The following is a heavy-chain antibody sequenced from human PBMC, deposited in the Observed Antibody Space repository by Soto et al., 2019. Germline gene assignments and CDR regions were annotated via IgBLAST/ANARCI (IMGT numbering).Heavy chain of an antibody. CDR2: VSHTGFS. CDR1: GFSISGDNW. V-gene: IGHV4-28*01. D-gene: IGHD2-8*02. J-gene: IGHJ4*02. Sequence: HVQLRESGPGLVKPSDTLSLTCAVSGFSISGDNWWGWIRQAPGKGLEWICYVSHTGFSHYNPSLESRVTMSVDTAKNLFSLKLTSVTAADTAVYYCVKKTGGYRPFDDWGQGTLVTVSS. CDR3: VKKTGGYRPFDD.